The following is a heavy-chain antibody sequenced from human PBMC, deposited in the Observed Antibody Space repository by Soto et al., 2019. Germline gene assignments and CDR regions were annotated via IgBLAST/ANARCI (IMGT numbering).Heavy chain of an antibody. CDR3: ARRPLFYASKSAGFEV. V-gene: IGHV4-39*02. CDR2: MGYNGDT. Sequence: PSETLSLTCSASADSITHSGNDSGWIRRPPGKGLEWIGTMGYNGDTSSNPSLISRATISPPTSKHHFSLSLSSVSFASPAVTLSARRPLFYASKSAGFEVWGQGALVTASS. J-gene: IGHJ4*02. D-gene: IGHD3-16*01. CDR1: ADSITHSGND.